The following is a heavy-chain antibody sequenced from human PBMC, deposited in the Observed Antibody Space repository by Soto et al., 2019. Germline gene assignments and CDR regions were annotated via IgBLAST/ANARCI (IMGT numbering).Heavy chain of an antibody. CDR1: GYTFTSHD. J-gene: IGHJ5*02. D-gene: IGHD2-2*01. CDR2: MNPNSGHT. CDR3: ASDMSTT. V-gene: IGHV1-8*01. Sequence: QVQLVQSGAEVKKPGASVKVSCKASGYTFTSHDINWMRQTTGQGLGWMGWMNPNSGHTNSAQKFQGRVTMTRDTSINTAYMELTNLRSEDTAIYYCASDMSTTWGQGTLVTVSS.